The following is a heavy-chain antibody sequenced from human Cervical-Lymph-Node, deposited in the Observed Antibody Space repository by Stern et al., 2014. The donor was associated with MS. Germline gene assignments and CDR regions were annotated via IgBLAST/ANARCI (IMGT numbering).Heavy chain of an antibody. CDR3: ARGIAARPEYYYGMDV. CDR2: VSYDGSSR. V-gene: IGHV3-33*05. D-gene: IGHD6-6*01. CDR1: GFIFRSYG. Sequence: QVQLVQSGGGVVQPGRSLRLSCAASGFIFRSYGMHWVRQAPGQGLEWVAVVSYDGSSRNYADSVKGRFTISRDNSKNTLNLQMNSLRAEDTAVYYCARGIAARPEYYYGMDVWGQGTTVTVSS. J-gene: IGHJ6*02.